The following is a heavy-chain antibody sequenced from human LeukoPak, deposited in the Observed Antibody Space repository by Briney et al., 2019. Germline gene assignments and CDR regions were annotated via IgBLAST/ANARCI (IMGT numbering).Heavy chain of an antibody. CDR2: INHSGST. J-gene: IGHJ6*02. Sequence: SETPSLTCAVYGGSFSGYYWSWIRQPPGKGLEWIGEINHSGSTNYNPSLKSRVTISVDTSKNQFSLKLSSVTAADTAVYYCASIYGDYYDSSGYYLDAPYYYGMDVWGQGTTVTVSS. CDR3: ASIYGDYYDSSGYYLDAPYYYGMDV. V-gene: IGHV4-34*01. D-gene: IGHD3-22*01. CDR1: GGSFSGYY.